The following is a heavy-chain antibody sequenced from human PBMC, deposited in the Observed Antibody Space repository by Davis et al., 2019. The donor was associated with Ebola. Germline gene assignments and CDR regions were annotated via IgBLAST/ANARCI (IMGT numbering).Heavy chain of an antibody. Sequence: SVKVSCKASGGTFSSYAISWVRQAPGQGLEWMGGIIPIFGTANYAQKFQGRVTITADESTSTAYMELSSLRSEDTAVYYCARAHPYCSSTSCESEDWFDPWGQGTLVTVSS. CDR2: IIPIFGTA. CDR1: GGTFSSYA. D-gene: IGHD2-2*01. J-gene: IGHJ5*02. V-gene: IGHV1-69*13. CDR3: ARAHPYCSSTSCESEDWFDP.